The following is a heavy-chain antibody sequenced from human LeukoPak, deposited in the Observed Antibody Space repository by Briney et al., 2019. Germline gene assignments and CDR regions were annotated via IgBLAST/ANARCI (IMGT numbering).Heavy chain of an antibody. Sequence: ETLSLTCTVSGGSISSSSYYWGWIRQPPGKGLEWVSSISSSSSYIYYADSVKGRFTISRDNAKNSLYLQMNSLRAEDTAVYYCARDRGGGHMDVWGKGTTVTISS. J-gene: IGHJ6*03. CDR1: GGSISSSS. CDR3: ARDRGGGHMDV. D-gene: IGHD2-15*01. V-gene: IGHV3-21*01. CDR2: ISSSSSYI.